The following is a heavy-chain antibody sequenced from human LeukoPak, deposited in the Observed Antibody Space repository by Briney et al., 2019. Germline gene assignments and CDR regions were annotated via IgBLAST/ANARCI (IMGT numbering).Heavy chain of an antibody. V-gene: IGHV3-30*03. CDR1: GFTFSSYG. CDR2: TSYDGSNK. CDR3: GAFYDGGGYYDY. Sequence: PGRSLRLSCAASGFTFSSYGMHWVRQAPGKGLEWVAVTSYDGSNKYYADSVKGRFTISRDNSENTLYLQMNSLRVEDTAVYYCGAFYDGGGYYDYWGQGTLVTVSS. D-gene: IGHD3-22*01. J-gene: IGHJ4*02.